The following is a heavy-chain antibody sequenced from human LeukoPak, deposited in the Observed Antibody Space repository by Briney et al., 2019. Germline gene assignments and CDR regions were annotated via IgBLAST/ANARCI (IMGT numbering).Heavy chain of an antibody. V-gene: IGHV4-38-2*02. CDR3: TRIISSGNFDY. Sequence: SETLSLTCTVSGYSISSGYYWGWIRQPPGKGLEWIGSIYYSGSTYYNPSLKSRVTISVDTSKNQFSLKLSSVTAADTAIYYRTRIISSGNFDYWGQGLLVTVSS. D-gene: IGHD3-3*01. CDR1: GYSISSGYY. CDR2: IYYSGST. J-gene: IGHJ4*02.